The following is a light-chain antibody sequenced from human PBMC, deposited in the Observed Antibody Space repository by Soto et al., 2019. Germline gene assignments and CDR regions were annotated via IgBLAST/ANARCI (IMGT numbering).Light chain of an antibody. V-gene: IGKV1-5*01. Sequence: DIQVTQSPPTLSASVGDRVTITCRASQTISTWMAWYQQKPGKAPKLLVYDASTLQSGVASRFSGSGSGTEFTLTINSLQPDDFATYYCQHYNSYSEAFGQGTKVDIK. CDR2: DAS. J-gene: IGKJ1*01. CDR1: QTISTW. CDR3: QHYNSYSEA.